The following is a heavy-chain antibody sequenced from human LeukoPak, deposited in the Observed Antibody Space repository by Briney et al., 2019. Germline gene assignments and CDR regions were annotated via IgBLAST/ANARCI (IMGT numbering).Heavy chain of an antibody. Sequence: GGSLRLSRAASGFTFSSYAMSWVRQAPGKGLEWVSAISGSGGSTYYADSVKGRFTISRDNSKNTLYLQMNSLRAEDTAVYYCAKETYGSGSQYYYYYYGMDVWGQGTTVTVSS. V-gene: IGHV3-23*01. CDR1: GFTFSSYA. D-gene: IGHD3-10*01. J-gene: IGHJ6*02. CDR2: ISGSGGST. CDR3: AKETYGSGSQYYYYYYGMDV.